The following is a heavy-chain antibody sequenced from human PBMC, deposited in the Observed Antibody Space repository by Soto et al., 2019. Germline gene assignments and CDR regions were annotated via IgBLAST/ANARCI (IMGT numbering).Heavy chain of an antibody. J-gene: IGHJ6*02. CDR1: GFTFSSYA. V-gene: IGHV3-23*01. D-gene: IGHD3-3*01. CDR3: AKDTPYEPPKRGYHYYGMDV. CDR2: ISGSGGST. Sequence: EVQLLESGGGLVQPGGSLRLSCAASGFTFSSYAMSWVRQAPGKGLEWVSAISGSGGSTYYADSVKGRFTISRDNSKNTMYLQINSLRAEDTAVYYCAKDTPYEPPKRGYHYYGMDVWGQGTTVTVSS.